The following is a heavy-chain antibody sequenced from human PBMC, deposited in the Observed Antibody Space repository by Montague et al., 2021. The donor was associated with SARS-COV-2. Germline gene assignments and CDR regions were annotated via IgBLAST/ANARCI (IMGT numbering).Heavy chain of an antibody. V-gene: IGHV4-59*01. CDR1: GGSISDYY. CDR2: IYYNTGNT. J-gene: IGHJ4*02. CDR3: ARGTGYDYYFDC. Sequence: SETLSLTCSVSGGSISDYYWNWIRQPPGKGLEWLVYIYYNTGNTNYNPSLQGRVTISLNTSKNQFSLNLRSVIAADTALYFCARGTGYDYYFDCWGLGTLVTVSS. D-gene: IGHD5-12*01.